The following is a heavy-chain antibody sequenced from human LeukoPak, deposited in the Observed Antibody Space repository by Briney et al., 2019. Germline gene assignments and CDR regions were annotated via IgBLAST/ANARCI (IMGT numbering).Heavy chain of an antibody. CDR1: GYTFTTYG. CDR3: ARDQHESSGNDAFDT. CDR2: ISGYNGNT. V-gene: IGHV1-18*01. Sequence: ASVKVSCKASGYTFTTYGISWVRQAPGQGLEWMGWISGYNGNTNYAQKVQGRVTMTTDISTSTAYMDLRSLGSDDTAVYYCARDQHESSGNDAFDTWGQGTMITVSS. J-gene: IGHJ3*02. D-gene: IGHD3-22*01.